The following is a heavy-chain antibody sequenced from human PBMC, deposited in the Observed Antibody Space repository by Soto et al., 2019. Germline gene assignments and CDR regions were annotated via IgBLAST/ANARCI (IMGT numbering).Heavy chain of an antibody. CDR2: IGTAGDT. J-gene: IGHJ6*02. V-gene: IGHV3-13*01. Sequence: GSLRLSCAASGFTFSSYDMHWVRQATGKGLEWVSAIGTAGDTYYPGSVKGRFTISRENAKNSLYLQMNSLRAEDTAVYYCARDAGPSSSGYYYGMDVWGQGTTVTVSS. CDR3: ARDAGPSSSGYYYGMDV. CDR1: GFTFSSYD. D-gene: IGHD6-6*01.